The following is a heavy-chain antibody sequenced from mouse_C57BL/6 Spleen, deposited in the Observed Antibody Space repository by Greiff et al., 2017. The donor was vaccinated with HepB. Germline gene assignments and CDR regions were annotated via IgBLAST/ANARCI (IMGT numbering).Heavy chain of an antibody. Sequence: EVQLQQSGPGLVKPSQSLSLTCSVTGYSITSGYYWNWIRQFPGNKLEWMGYISYDGSNNYNPSLKNRISITRDTSKNQFFLKLNSVTTEDTATYYCARGSSYHWYFDVWGTGTTVTVSS. CDR2: ISYDGSN. D-gene: IGHD1-1*01. CDR1: GYSITSGYY. V-gene: IGHV3-6*01. J-gene: IGHJ1*03. CDR3: ARGSSYHWYFDV.